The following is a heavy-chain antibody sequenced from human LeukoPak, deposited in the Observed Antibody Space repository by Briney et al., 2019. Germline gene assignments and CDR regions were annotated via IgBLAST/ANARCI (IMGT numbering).Heavy chain of an antibody. Sequence: SETLSLTCAVYGGSFSGYYWSWIRQPPGKGLEWIGEINHSGSTNYNPSLRSRVTISVDTSKNQFSLKLSSVTAADTAVYYCARDHPLWSGWGQGTLVTVSS. CDR3: ARDHPLWSG. CDR2: INHSGST. J-gene: IGHJ4*02. CDR1: GGSFSGYY. D-gene: IGHD3-3*01. V-gene: IGHV4-34*01.